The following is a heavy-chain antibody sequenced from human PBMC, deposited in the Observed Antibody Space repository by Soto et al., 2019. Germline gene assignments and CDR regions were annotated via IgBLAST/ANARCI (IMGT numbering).Heavy chain of an antibody. CDR2: IDYNGVT. CDR3: ARVRIGTSPQTDSDD. J-gene: IGHJ4*02. Sequence: SETLSLTCSVSGDSISSRGYYWGWIRQTPGKGLEWIGSIDYNGVTYYNPSLKSRVTVSKDTSKNQFSLKVASVTAADTAIYYCARVRIGTSPQTDSDDWGQGSQVTVSS. CDR1: GDSISSRGYY. D-gene: IGHD2-8*01. V-gene: IGHV4-39*01.